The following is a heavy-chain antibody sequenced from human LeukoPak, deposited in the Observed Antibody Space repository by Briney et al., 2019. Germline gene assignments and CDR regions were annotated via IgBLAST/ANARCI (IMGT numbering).Heavy chain of an antibody. J-gene: IGHJ4*02. V-gene: IGHV3-74*01. Sequence: GGSLRLSCAASGFTFSSYWMHWVRQAPGKGLGWVSRINSDGNSTSYADSVKGRFTISRDNAKNTLYLQMNSLRAEDTAVYYCARDDYGALDYWGRGTLVTVSS. CDR3: ARDDYGALDY. CDR1: GFTFSSYW. D-gene: IGHD4-17*01. CDR2: INSDGNST.